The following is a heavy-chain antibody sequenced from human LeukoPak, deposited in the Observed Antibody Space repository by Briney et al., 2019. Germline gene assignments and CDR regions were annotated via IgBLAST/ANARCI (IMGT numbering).Heavy chain of an antibody. CDR1: GFTFSSYA. CDR3: LHDYGDYVFDY. V-gene: IGHV3-23*01. CDR2: ISGSGGST. Sequence: PGGSLRLSCAASGFTFSSYAMSWVRQAPGKGLEWVSAISGSGGSTYYADSVKGRFAISRDNSKNTLYLQMNSLRAEDTAVYYCLHDYGDYVFDYWGQGTLVTLSS. J-gene: IGHJ4*02. D-gene: IGHD4-17*01.